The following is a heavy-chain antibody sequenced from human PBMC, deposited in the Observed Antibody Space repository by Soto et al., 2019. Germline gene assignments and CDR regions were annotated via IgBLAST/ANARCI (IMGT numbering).Heavy chain of an antibody. CDR3: ASGTTGTSYYYGMDV. D-gene: IGHD1-1*01. J-gene: IGHJ6*02. V-gene: IGHV1-69*13. CDR2: IIPIFGTA. Sequence: SVKVSCRASGGTFSSYTISWVRQAPGQGLEWMGRIIPIFGTANYAQKFQGRVTITADESTSTAYMELGSLRSEDTAVYYCASGTTGTSYYYGMDVWGQGTTVTVSS. CDR1: GGTFSSYT.